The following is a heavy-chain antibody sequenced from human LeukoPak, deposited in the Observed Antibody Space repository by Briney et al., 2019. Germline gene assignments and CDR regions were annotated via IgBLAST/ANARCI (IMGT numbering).Heavy chain of an antibody. D-gene: IGHD1-26*01. CDR3: AQWSRYFDY. CDR1: GFTFSNYW. J-gene: IGHJ4*02. V-gene: IGHV3-23*01. Sequence: GGSLRLSCVASGFTFSNYWMSWVRQAPGKGLEWVSAISGSGYSTYYADSVKGRFTISRDNSKNTLYLQMNSLRAEDTALYFCAQWSRYFDYWGQGTLVTVSS. CDR2: ISGSGYST.